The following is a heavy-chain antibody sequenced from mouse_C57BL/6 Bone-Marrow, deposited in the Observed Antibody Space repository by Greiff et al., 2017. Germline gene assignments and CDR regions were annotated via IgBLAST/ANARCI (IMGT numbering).Heavy chain of an antibody. Sequence: VKLMESGAELVKPGASVKLSCKASGYTFTSYWMHWVKQRPGRGLEWIGRIDPNSGGTKYNEKFKSKATLTVDKPSSTAYMQLSSLTSEDSAVYYCAREEDLLLQRYFDYWGQGTTLTVSS. V-gene: IGHV1-72*01. CDR3: AREEDLLLQRYFDY. D-gene: IGHD1-1*01. CDR2: IDPNSGGT. J-gene: IGHJ2*01. CDR1: GYTFTSYW.